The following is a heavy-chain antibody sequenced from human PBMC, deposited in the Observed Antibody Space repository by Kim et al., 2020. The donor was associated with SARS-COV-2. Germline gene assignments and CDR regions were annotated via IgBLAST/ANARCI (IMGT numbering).Heavy chain of an antibody. D-gene: IGHD6-13*01. CDR3: AAERAASVAQNNWFDP. Sequence: KFQERVTITRDMSTSTAYMELSSLRSEDTAVYYCAAERAASVAQNNWFDPWGQGTLVTVSS. J-gene: IGHJ5*02. V-gene: IGHV1-58*01.